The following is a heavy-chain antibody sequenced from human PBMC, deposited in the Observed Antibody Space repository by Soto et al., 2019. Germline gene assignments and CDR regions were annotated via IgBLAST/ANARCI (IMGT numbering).Heavy chain of an antibody. V-gene: IGHV6-1*01. J-gene: IGHJ3*01. D-gene: IGHD2-2*01. CDR1: GDSVSSDITS. CDR2: TYYRSKWFH. CDR3: ERGNAIDL. Sequence: PSETLSLTCAISGDSVSSDITSWNWIRQSPSRGLEWLGRTYYRSKWFHDYAASVKSRITINPDTSKNQFSLELNSMTPEDTAVHYCERGNAIDLWGQGTVVTVSS.